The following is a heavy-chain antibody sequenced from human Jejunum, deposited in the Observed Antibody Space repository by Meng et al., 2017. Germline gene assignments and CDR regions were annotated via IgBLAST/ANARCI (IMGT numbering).Heavy chain of an antibody. CDR3: ARGSRGYSYG. J-gene: IGHJ4*02. CDR1: GGSVRSGSSY. Sequence: VQHQGSRXGLVRPSETLSLTCTVSGGSVRSGSSYWSWIRQPPGKGLEWIGYIYYGGTTNYNPSLKSRVTISADTSKNQFSLKLSSVTAADTAVYYCARGSRGYSYGWGQGTLVTVSS. D-gene: IGHD5-18*01. CDR2: IYYGGTT. V-gene: IGHV4-61*01.